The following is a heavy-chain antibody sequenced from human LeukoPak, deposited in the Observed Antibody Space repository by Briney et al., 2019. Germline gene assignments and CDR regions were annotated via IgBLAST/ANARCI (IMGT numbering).Heavy chain of an antibody. D-gene: IGHD4-17*01. Sequence: GRSLRLSCAASGFSFSSYGMNWVRQAPGQGLEWVAFISRDGNDKDYADSVKGRFTISRDNSKNTLYVQMNSLRAEDTAMYYCAKSKTYGDFGYFDYWGQGILVIVSS. CDR3: AKSKTYGDFGYFDY. V-gene: IGHV3-30*18. CDR2: ISRDGNDK. CDR1: GFSFSSYG. J-gene: IGHJ4*02.